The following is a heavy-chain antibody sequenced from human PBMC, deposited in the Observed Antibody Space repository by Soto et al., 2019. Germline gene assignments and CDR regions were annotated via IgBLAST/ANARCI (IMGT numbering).Heavy chain of an antibody. CDR3: AREFPSLSSSWREYFPA. CDR1: GYTFTSYA. Sequence: ASVKVSCKASGYTFTSYAIHWVRQASGQRLEWMGWINAGNGNTKCSQNFQGRVTITRETSASTVYMELSSLRSEDTAVYFCAREFPSLSSSWREYFPAWGQGTLVTSPQ. CDR2: INAGNGNT. J-gene: IGHJ1*01. V-gene: IGHV1-3*01. D-gene: IGHD6-13*01.